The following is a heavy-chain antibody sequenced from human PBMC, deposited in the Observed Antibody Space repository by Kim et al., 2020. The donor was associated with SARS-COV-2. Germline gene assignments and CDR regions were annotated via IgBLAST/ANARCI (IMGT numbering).Heavy chain of an antibody. CDR1: GFTFGDYA. Sequence: SLRLSCTASGFTFGDYAMSWFRQAPGKGLEWVGFIRSKAYGGTTEYAASVKGRFTISRDDSKSIAYLQMNSLKTEDTAVYYCVVGGYCSGGSCYPGVWWFDPWGQGTLVTVSS. CDR3: VVGGYCSGGSCYPGVWWFDP. D-gene: IGHD2-15*01. V-gene: IGHV3-49*03. J-gene: IGHJ5*02. CDR2: IRSKAYGGTT.